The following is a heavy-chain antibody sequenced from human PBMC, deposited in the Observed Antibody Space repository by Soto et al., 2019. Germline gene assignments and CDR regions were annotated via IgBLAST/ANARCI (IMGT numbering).Heavy chain of an antibody. D-gene: IGHD6-6*01. CDR2: ISGSGGST. CDR1: GFTFSSYA. CDR3: AKDKTYSSSSPDAFDI. Sequence: GGSLRLSCAASGFTFSSYAMSWVRQAPGKGLEWVSAISGSGGSTYYADSVKGRLTISRDNSRNTLYLQMNSLRAEDTAVYYCAKDKTYSSSSPDAFDIWGQGTMVTVSS. V-gene: IGHV3-23*01. J-gene: IGHJ3*02.